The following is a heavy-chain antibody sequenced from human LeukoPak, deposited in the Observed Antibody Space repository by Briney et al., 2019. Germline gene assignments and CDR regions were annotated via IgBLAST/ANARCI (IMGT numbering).Heavy chain of an antibody. D-gene: IGHD4/OR15-4a*01. CDR2: IWYDGSNE. CDR3: AKDQGANYYYYIDV. Sequence: PGRSLRLSCAASGFTFSTSGMHWVRQAPGKGLEWVALIWYDGSNEYADSVKGRFTISRDNSKNTLYLQMNSLRTEDTAVYHCAKDQGANYYYYIDVWGEGATVTVSS. CDR1: GFTFSTSG. J-gene: IGHJ6*03. V-gene: IGHV3-33*06.